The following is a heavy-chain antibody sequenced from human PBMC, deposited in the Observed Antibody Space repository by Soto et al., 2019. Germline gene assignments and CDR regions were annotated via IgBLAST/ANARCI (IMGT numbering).Heavy chain of an antibody. CDR1: GYTFTSYG. V-gene: IGHV1-18*01. Sequence: GASVKVSCKASGYTFTSYGISWVRQATGQGHEWMGWISDYNGNTNYAQKLQGRVTMTTDTSTSTAYMELRSLRSDHPAVYYCARRRISMVRGVITTNYYYYYGMDVWGQGTTVTVSS. D-gene: IGHD3-10*01. CDR2: ISDYNGNT. J-gene: IGHJ6*02. CDR3: ARRRISMVRGVITTNYYYYYGMDV.